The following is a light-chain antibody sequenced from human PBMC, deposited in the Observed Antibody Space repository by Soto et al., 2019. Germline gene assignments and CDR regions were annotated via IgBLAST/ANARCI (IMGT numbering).Light chain of an antibody. CDR2: DVG. V-gene: IGLV2-14*03. J-gene: IGLJ1*01. CDR1: SSNIGGYNY. CDR3: SSYSGTNYHYV. Sequence: QSVLTQPASVSGSPGQSITISCTGTSSNIGGYNYVSWYQQHPGKAPKLMIYDVGSRPSGVSNRFSGSKSGNTASLTVSGLQADDEADYYCSSYSGTNYHYVFGTGTKVTVL.